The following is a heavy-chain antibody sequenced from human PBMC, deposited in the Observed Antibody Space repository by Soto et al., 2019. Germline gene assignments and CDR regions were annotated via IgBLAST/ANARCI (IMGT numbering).Heavy chain of an antibody. Sequence: GESLKISCKISGYRFSGFWIGWVRQMPGKGLEWMGIIFPGDSDTAYSLSFQGQVTISVDKSITTAYLQWSDLRASDTAMYYCARVSNFYNSGRDTFDIWGQGTMVTVSS. CDR1: GYRFSGFW. D-gene: IGHD3-10*01. CDR2: IFPGDSDT. V-gene: IGHV5-51*01. J-gene: IGHJ3*02. CDR3: ARVSNFYNSGRDTFDI.